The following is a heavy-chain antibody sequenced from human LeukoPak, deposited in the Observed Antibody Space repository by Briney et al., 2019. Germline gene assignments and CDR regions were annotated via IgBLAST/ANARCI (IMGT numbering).Heavy chain of an antibody. J-gene: IGHJ4*02. CDR1: GGSISSYY. D-gene: IGHD5-18*01. V-gene: IGHV4-59*08. Sequence: SETLSLTCTVSGGSISSYYWSWIRQPPGKGLEWIGYIYYSGSTNYNPSLKSRVTISVDTSKNQFSLKLSSVTAADTAVYYCARLARTAMVPYYFDYWGQGTLVTVSS. CDR3: ARLARTAMVPYYFDY. CDR2: IYYSGST.